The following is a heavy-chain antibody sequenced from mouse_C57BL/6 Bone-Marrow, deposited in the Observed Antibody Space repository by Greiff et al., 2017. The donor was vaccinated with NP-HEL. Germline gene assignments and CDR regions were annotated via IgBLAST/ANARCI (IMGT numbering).Heavy chain of an antibody. V-gene: IGHV1-64*01. Sequence: QVQLQQPGAELVKPGASVKLSCKASGYTFTSYWMHWVKQRPGQGLEWIGMIHPNSGSTNYNEKFKSKATLTVDKSSSTAYMQLSSLTSEDSAVYYCAGDDGYYKAYWGQGTLVTVSA. CDR2: IHPNSGST. J-gene: IGHJ3*01. D-gene: IGHD2-3*01. CDR1: GYTFTSYW. CDR3: AGDDGYYKAY.